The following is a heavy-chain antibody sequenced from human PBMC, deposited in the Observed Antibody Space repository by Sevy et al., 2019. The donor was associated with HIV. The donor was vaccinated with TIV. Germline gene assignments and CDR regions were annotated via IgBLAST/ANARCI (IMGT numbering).Heavy chain of an antibody. D-gene: IGHD3-16*02. CDR3: AREGHYDYVWGSYRPGGYFDY. CDR2: IYYSGST. V-gene: IGHV4-59*01. CDR1: GGSISSYY. Sequence: SETLSLTCTVSGGSISSYYWSWIQQPPGKGLEWIGYIYYSGSTNYNPSLKSRVTISVDTSKNQFSLKLSSVTAAETAGYYCAREGHYDYVWGSYRPGGYFDYWGQGTLVTVSS. J-gene: IGHJ4*02.